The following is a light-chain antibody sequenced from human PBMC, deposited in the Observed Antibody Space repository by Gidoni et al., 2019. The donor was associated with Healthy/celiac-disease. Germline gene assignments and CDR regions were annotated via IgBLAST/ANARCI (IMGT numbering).Light chain of an antibody. J-gene: IGLJ3*02. CDR3: SSYTSSSRV. CDR2: DVS. V-gene: IGLV2-14*01. CDR1: SSDVGGYNY. Sequence: QSALTQPASVSGSPGQSITISCTGTSSDVGGYNYVSWYQRPPGKAPKLMIYDVSNRPSGVSNRFSGSKSGNTASLTISGLQAEYEADYYCSSYTSSSRVFGGGTKLTVL.